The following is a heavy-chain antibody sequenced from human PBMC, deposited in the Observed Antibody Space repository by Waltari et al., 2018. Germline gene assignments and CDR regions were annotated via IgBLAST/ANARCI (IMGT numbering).Heavy chain of an antibody. D-gene: IGHD4-17*01. J-gene: IGHJ6*03. CDR3: ARGGTVTTSYYYYYMDV. CDR2: IIPILGIA. V-gene: IGHV1-69*02. CDR1: GGTFSSHT. Sequence: QVQLVQSGAEVKKPGSSVKFSCKASGGTFSSHTISWVRTAPGQGLEWMGRIIPILGIANYAQKFQGRVTITADKSTSTAYMELSSLRSEDTAVYYCARGGTVTTSYYYYYMDVWGKGTTVTVSS.